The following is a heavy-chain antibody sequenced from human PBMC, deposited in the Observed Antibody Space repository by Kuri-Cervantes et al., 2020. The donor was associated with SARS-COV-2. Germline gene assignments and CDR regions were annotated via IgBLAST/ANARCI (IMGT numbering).Heavy chain of an antibody. CDR2: IIPIFGTA. J-gene: IGHJ5*02. Sequence: VKVSCKASGGTFSSYAISWLRQAPGQGLEWMGRIIPIFGTANYAQKLQGRVTMTEDTSTDTAYMELSSLRSGDTAVYYCATTFGGRFDPWGQGTLVTVSS. CDR1: GGTFSSYA. D-gene: IGHD1-1*01. V-gene: IGHV1-69*06. CDR3: ATTFGGRFDP.